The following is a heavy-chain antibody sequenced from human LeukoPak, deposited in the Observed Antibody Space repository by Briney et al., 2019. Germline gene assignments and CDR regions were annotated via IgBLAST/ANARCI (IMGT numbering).Heavy chain of an antibody. CDR3: AREAITGTTSWFDP. D-gene: IGHD1-7*01. CDR2: IYYSGST. CDR1: GDSISGYY. V-gene: IGHV4-59*12. Sequence: SETLSLTCTVSGDSISGYYWSWIRQPPGKGLEWIGYIYYSGSTNYNPSLKSRVTISVDTSKNQFSLKLSSVTAADTAVYYCAREAITGTTSWFDPWGQGTLVTVSS. J-gene: IGHJ5*02.